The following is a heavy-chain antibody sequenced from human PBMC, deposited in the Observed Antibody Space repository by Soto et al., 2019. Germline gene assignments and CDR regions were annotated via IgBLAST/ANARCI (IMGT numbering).Heavy chain of an antibody. CDR2: IYPRDSDT. J-gene: IGHJ3*02. V-gene: IGHV5-51*01. CDR3: ARTYALHDEFDI. D-gene: IGHD1-26*01. Sequence: HGESLKISCKGSGYIFTTYWIGWVRQMPGKGLEWMGTIYPRDSDTKYSPSFQGQVTISADKSISTAYLQWSSLKASDTAMYYCARTYALHDEFDIWGQGTMVTVSS. CDR1: GYIFTTYW.